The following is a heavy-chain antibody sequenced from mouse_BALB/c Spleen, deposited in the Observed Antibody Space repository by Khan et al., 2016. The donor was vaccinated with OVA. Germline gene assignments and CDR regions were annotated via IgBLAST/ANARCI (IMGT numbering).Heavy chain of an antibody. J-gene: IGHJ4*01. CDR3: ARRDYAMDY. V-gene: IGHV1-54*01. CDR2: INPGSGGT. Sequence: VQLKESGAELVRPGTSVKVSCKASGYAFTNYWIEWVKQRPGQGLEWIGVINPGSGGTNYNEKFKGKATLTADKSSSTAYMQLSSLTSDDSAVYFCARRDYAMDYWGQGTSVTVSS. CDR1: GYAFTNYW.